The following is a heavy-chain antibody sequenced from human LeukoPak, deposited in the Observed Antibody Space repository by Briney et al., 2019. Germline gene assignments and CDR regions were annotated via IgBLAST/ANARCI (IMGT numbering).Heavy chain of an antibody. V-gene: IGHV3-23*01. CDR1: GFTFSSYA. Sequence: PGGSLRLSCAASGFTFSSYAMSWVRQAPGKGLEWVSAISGSGGSTYYADSVKGRFTISRDNSKNTLYLQMNSLRAEDTAVYYCAKQTTFRDSSGYYPIYYYYMDVWGKGTTVTVSS. J-gene: IGHJ6*03. CDR3: AKQTTFRDSSGYYPIYYYYMDV. D-gene: IGHD3-22*01. CDR2: ISGSGGST.